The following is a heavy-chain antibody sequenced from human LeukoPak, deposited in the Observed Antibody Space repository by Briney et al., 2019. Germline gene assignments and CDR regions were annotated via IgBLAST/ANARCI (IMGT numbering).Heavy chain of an antibody. Sequence: GGSLRLSCAASGVTFSSYWMSWVRQAPGKGLEWVANIKQDGSEKYYVDSVKGRFTISRDNAKNSLYLQMNSLRAEDTAVYYCARGGLLGAFDIWGQGTMVTVSS. J-gene: IGHJ3*02. D-gene: IGHD2/OR15-2a*01. V-gene: IGHV3-7*01. CDR3: ARGGLLGAFDI. CDR2: IKQDGSEK. CDR1: GVTFSSYW.